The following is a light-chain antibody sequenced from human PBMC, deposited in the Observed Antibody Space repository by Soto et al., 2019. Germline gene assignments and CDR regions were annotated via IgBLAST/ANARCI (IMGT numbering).Light chain of an antibody. V-gene: IGLV1-47*01. Sequence: QPVLTQPPSASGTPGQTVTISCSGSSSNIGNNYVYWYQKLPGTAPKLLIYRINQRPSGVPDRFSGSKSGTSASLAISGLRSEDEADYYCATWDDNLSGYWVFGGGTKLTVL. J-gene: IGLJ3*02. CDR1: SSNIGNNY. CDR3: ATWDDNLSGYWV. CDR2: RIN.